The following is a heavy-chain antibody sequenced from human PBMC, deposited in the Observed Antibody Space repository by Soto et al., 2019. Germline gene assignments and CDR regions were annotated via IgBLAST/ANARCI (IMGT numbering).Heavy chain of an antibody. CDR2: ISWNSGNI. V-gene: IGHV3-9*01. D-gene: IGHD5-18*01. Sequence: EVQLEESGGALVQPGRSLRLSCAASGFTFDDYAMYWVRQVLGKGLEWVSSISWNSGNIGYADSVKGRFTSSRDNAENSRYLQMNSLRPEDTALYYCVRSKGGYSYGTPFDCWGQGTLVTVAS. J-gene: IGHJ4*02. CDR1: GFTFDDYA. CDR3: VRSKGGYSYGTPFDC.